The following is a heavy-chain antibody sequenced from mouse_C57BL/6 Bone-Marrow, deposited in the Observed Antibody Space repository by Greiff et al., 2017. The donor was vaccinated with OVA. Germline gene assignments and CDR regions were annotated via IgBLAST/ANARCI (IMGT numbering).Heavy chain of an antibody. Sequence: EVQLQQSGPELVKPGASVTISCKASGYTFTDYYMNWVKQSHGKSLEWIGDINPNNGGTSYNQKFKGKATLTVDKSSSTAYMELRSLTSEDAAVYYCARAESGTSDYWGKGTTLTVSS. CDR2: INPNNGGT. CDR1: GYTFTDYY. J-gene: IGHJ2*01. CDR3: ARAESGTSDY. V-gene: IGHV1-26*01. D-gene: IGHD4-1*01.